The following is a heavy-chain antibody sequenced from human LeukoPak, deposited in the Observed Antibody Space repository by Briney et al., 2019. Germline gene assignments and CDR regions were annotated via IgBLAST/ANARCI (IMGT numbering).Heavy chain of an antibody. J-gene: IGHJ4*02. Sequence: SETLSLTCTVSGGSFSSGSYYWSWIRQPPGKGLECIGYIYYTGNTNDNPSLKSRVTISVDTSKNKFSLKVSSVTAADTAVYYCARVNGDYVFGDYIDYWGQGTLVTVSS. CDR1: GGSFSSGSYY. CDR2: IYYTGNT. D-gene: IGHD4-17*01. CDR3: ARVNGDYVFGDYIDY. V-gene: IGHV4-61*01.